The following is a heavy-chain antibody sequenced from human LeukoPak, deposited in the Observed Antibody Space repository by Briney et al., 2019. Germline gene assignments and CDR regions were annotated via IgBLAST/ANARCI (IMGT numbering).Heavy chain of an antibody. V-gene: IGHV3-23*01. Sequence: GVSLRLSCAASAFTFGSYNMIWVRQAPGKGLEWVSAITSTGSATYYADSVKGRFTISRDDSKNTLYLQMDSLRVEDTAVYYCAKLSSGSYSDYWGQGTLVAVSS. CDR3: AKLSSGSYSDY. CDR2: ITSTGSAT. D-gene: IGHD1-26*01. CDR1: AFTFGSYN. J-gene: IGHJ4*02.